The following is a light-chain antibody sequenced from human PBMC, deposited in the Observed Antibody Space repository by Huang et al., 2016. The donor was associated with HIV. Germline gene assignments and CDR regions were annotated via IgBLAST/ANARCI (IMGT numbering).Light chain of an antibody. CDR2: AAS. Sequence: IQLTQSPSSLSASVGDRVTITCRASQGISNYLAWYQQKPGKAPKLLIFAASTLQSGVPSRFSGSGSGTDFTLTISSLQPEDFATYYCQQLNSFPREYTFCQGTKLEIK. V-gene: IGKV1-9*01. CDR3: QQLNSFPREYT. J-gene: IGKJ2*01. CDR1: QGISNY.